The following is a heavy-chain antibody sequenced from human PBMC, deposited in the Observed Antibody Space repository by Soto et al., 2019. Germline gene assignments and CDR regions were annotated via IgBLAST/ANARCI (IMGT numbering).Heavy chain of an antibody. CDR3: ATDSYYDFWSGYYSIRGDNFRY. CDR2: IKQDGSEK. J-gene: IGHJ4*02. D-gene: IGHD3-3*01. Sequence: ESGGGLVQPGGSLRLSCAASGFTFSSYWMSWVRQAPGKGLEWVANIKQDGSEKYYVDSVKGRFTISRDNAKNSLYLQMNSLRAEDTAVYYCATDSYYDFWSGYYSIRGDNFRYWGQGTLVTVSS. V-gene: IGHV3-7*03. CDR1: GFTFSSYW.